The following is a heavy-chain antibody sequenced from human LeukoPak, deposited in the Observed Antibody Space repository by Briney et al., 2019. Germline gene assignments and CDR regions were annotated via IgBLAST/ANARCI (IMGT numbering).Heavy chain of an antibody. V-gene: IGHV3-69-1*01. CDR1: GFIVSSNY. D-gene: IGHD3-22*01. CDR2: ISSSSTI. Sequence: GGSLRLSCAASGFIVSSNYMNWVRQAPGKGLGWVSYISSSSTIYYADSVKGRFTISRDNAKNSLYLQMNSLRDEDTAVYYCARVDYYYDSSGYYNFDYWGQGTLVTVSS. CDR3: ARVDYYYDSSGYYNFDY. J-gene: IGHJ4*02.